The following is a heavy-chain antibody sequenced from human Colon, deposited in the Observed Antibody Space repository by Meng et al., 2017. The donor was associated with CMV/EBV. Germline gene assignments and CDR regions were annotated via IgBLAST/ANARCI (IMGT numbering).Heavy chain of an antibody. Sequence: GSLRLSCTVSGYSISSGYYWGCIRQPPGKGLEWIGSIYHSGSTYYNPSLKSRVTISVDTSKNQFSLKLSSVTAADTAVYYCARKLLWQQHPNEYYYYYYGMDVWGQGTTVTVSS. CDR1: GYSISSGYY. D-gene: IGHD6-13*01. J-gene: IGHJ6*02. CDR3: ARKLLWQQHPNEYYYYYYGMDV. CDR2: IYHSGST. V-gene: IGHV4-38-2*02.